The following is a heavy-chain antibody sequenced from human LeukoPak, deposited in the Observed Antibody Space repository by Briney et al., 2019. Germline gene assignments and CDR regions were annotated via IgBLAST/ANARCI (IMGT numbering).Heavy chain of an antibody. CDR2: IYTSGST. CDR1: GGSISSYY. Sequence: SETLSLTCTVSGGSISSYYWSWIRQPAGKGLEWIGRIYTSGSTNYNPSLKSRVTMSVDTSKNQFSLKLSSVTAADTAVYYCARGGGSYGSDAFDIWGQGTMVTVSS. CDR3: ARGGGSYGSDAFDI. J-gene: IGHJ3*02. D-gene: IGHD1-26*01. V-gene: IGHV4-4*07.